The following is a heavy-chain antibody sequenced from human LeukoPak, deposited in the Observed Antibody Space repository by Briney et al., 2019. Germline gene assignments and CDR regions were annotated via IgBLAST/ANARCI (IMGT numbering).Heavy chain of an antibody. CDR3: AKLRGPTSFFDY. V-gene: IGHV3-23*01. CDR2: ISGSGSST. CDR1: GFTVSSNY. J-gene: IGHJ4*02. D-gene: IGHD3-10*01. Sequence: PGGSLRLSCAAAGFTVSSNYMSWVRQAPGKGLEWVSVISGSGSSTNYADSVKGRFTISRDNSKNTLYLQMNSLRAEDTAVYYCAKLRGPTSFFDYWGQGTLVTVSS.